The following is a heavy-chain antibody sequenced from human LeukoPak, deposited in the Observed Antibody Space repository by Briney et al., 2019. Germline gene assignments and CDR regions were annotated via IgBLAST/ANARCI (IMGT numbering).Heavy chain of an antibody. CDR2: IYPGDSDI. J-gene: IGHJ6*02. Sequence: RGESLKISCKGSAYSFNSYWIACVRQLPGKGLEWMGIIYPGDSDIRYSPSFQGQVTISGDKSINTAYLQWSSLKAPDTAMYYCARLGSRVRGVNFYYYIGMDVWGQGTTVTVSS. CDR1: AYSFNSYW. D-gene: IGHD3-10*01. CDR3: ARLGSRVRGVNFYYYIGMDV. V-gene: IGHV5-51*01.